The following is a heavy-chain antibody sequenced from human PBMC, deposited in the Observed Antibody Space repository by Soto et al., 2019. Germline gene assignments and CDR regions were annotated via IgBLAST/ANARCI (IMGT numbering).Heavy chain of an antibody. V-gene: IGHV1-69*13. CDR2: IIPIFGTA. J-gene: IGHJ6*02. Sequence: SVKVSCKASGGTFSSYAISWVRQAPGQGLEWMGGIIPIFGTANYAQKFQGRVTITADESTSTAYMELSSLRSEDTAVYYCARASGGIYDILTGYYPLTGYYGMDVWGQGTTDTVSS. D-gene: IGHD3-9*01. CDR3: ARASGGIYDILTGYYPLTGYYGMDV. CDR1: GGTFSSYA.